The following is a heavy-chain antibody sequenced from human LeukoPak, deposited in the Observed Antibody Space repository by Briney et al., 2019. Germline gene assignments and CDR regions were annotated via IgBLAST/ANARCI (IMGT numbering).Heavy chain of an antibody. D-gene: IGHD3-22*01. V-gene: IGHV4-39*01. CDR1: GGSISSSSYY. CDR3: ARLFSDSVLVVVTNYYMDV. Sequence: SETLSLTCTVSGGSISSSSYYWGWIRQPPGKGLEWIGSIYYSGSTYYNPSLKSRVTISVDTSKNQFSLKLSSVTAADTAVYYCARLFSDSVLVVVTNYYMDVWGKGTTVTVSS. CDR2: IYYSGST. J-gene: IGHJ6*03.